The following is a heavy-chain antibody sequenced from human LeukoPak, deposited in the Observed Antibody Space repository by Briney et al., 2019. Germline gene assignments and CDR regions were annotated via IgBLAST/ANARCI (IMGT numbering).Heavy chain of an antibody. CDR1: GFTFSSYG. CDR3: ARLGCVTDCSGGSCYSSVCEDY. V-gene: IGHV3-30*02. D-gene: IGHD2-15*01. Sequence: GGSLRLSCAASGFTFSSYGMHWVRQAPGKGLEWVAFIRSDGSNKYYADSVKGRFTISRDNSKNTLYLQLNSLRAEDTAVYYCARLGCVTDCSGGSCYSSVCEDYWGQGTLVTVSS. CDR2: IRSDGSNK. J-gene: IGHJ4*02.